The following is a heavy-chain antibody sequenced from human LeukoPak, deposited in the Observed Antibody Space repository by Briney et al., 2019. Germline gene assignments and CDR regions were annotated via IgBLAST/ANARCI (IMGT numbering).Heavy chain of an antibody. CDR2: IWYDGSNK. CDR1: GFTFSSYG. D-gene: IGHD4-23*01. J-gene: IGHJ5*02. V-gene: IGHV3-33*01. Sequence: GGSLRLSCAASGFTFSSYGMHWVRQAPGKGLEWVAVIWYDGSNKYYADSVKGRFTISRDNSKNTLYLQMNSLRAEDTAVYYCVRDLSDPDYGGNSDWFDPWGQGTLVTVSS. CDR3: VRDLSDPDYGGNSDWFDP.